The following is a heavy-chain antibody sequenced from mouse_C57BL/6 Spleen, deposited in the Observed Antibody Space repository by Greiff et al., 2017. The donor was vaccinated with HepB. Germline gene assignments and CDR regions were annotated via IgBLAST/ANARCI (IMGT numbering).Heavy chain of an antibody. CDR2: IDPSDSET. Sequence: QVQLQQPGAELVRPGSSVKLSCKASGYTFTSYWMHWVKQRPIQGLEWIGNIDPSDSETHYNQKFKDKATLTVDKSSSTAYMQLSSLTSEDSAVYYCAIEVYYGSSEVYYYAMDYWGQGTSVTVSS. V-gene: IGHV1-52*01. CDR1: GYTFTSYW. D-gene: IGHD1-1*01. CDR3: AIEVYYGSSEVYYYAMDY. J-gene: IGHJ4*01.